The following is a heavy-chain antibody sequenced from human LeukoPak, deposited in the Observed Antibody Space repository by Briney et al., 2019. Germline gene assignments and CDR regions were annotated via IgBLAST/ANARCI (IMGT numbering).Heavy chain of an antibody. Sequence: PSETLSLTCIVSGGSVISGTYYWSWIRQPPGKGLEWIGYIYYSGGTNYNPSLKSRVTISVDTSKNQFSLKLSSVTAADTAVYYCARGMGDYVWGSFPGSWGQGTLVTVSS. CDR2: IYYSGGT. CDR3: ARGMGDYVWGSFPGS. D-gene: IGHD3-16*01. V-gene: IGHV4-61*01. CDR1: GGSVISGTYY. J-gene: IGHJ4*02.